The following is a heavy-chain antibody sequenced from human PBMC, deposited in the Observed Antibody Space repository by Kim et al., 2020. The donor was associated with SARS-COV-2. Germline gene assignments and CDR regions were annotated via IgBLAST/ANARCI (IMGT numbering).Heavy chain of an antibody. CDR2: IWYDGSNK. D-gene: IGHD3-22*01. V-gene: IGHV3-33*06. CDR3: AKGLGSQTDSSGYYFYY. Sequence: GGSLRLSCAASGFTFSSYGMHWVRQAPGKGLEWVAVIWYDGSNKYYADSVKGRFTISRDNSKNTLYLQMNSLRAEDTAVYYCAKGLGSQTDSSGYYFYYWGQGTLVTVSS. J-gene: IGHJ4*02. CDR1: GFTFSSYG.